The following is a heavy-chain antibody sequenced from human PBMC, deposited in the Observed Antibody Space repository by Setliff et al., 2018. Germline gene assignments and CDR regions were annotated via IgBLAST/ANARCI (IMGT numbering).Heavy chain of an antibody. J-gene: IGHJ4*02. CDR2: IYSSWST. CDR3: ARESRYYYDNLGTLDY. V-gene: IGHV4-30-4*08. CDR1: GGSISSGDYY. Sequence: SETLSLTCTVSGGSISSGDYYWSWIRQPPGKGLEWIGYIYSSWSTHYNPSLKSRVSISVDTSKNQFSLKLSSVTAADTAVYYCARESRYYYDNLGTLDYWGQGTLVTVSS. D-gene: IGHD3-22*01.